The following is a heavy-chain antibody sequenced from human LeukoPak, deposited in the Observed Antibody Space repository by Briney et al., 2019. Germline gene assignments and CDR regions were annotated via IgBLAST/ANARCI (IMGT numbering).Heavy chain of an antibody. CDR3: ARDFFPDDYSNYARGYGMDV. D-gene: IGHD4-11*01. CDR2: IYYSGST. V-gene: IGHV4-30-4*01. Sequence: SETLSLTCTVSGGSISSGDYYWSWIRQPPGKGLEWIGYIYYSGSTYYNPSLKSRVTISVDTSKNQSSLKLSSVTAADTAVYYCARDFFPDDYSNYARGYGMDVWGQGTTVTVSS. J-gene: IGHJ6*02. CDR1: GGSISSGDYY.